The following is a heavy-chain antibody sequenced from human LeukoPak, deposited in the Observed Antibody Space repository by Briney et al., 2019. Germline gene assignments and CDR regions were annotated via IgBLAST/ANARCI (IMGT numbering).Heavy chain of an antibody. D-gene: IGHD3-22*01. V-gene: IGHV3-23*01. Sequence: GGSLRLSCAASGFTFSSYAMSWVRQAPGKGLEWVSAISGSGGSTYYADSVKGRFTTSRDNSKNTLYLQMNSLRAEDMAVYHCAKEGLFGVVVSYFDYWGQGTLVTVSS. J-gene: IGHJ4*02. CDR2: ISGSGGST. CDR1: GFTFSSYA. CDR3: AKEGLFGVVVSYFDY.